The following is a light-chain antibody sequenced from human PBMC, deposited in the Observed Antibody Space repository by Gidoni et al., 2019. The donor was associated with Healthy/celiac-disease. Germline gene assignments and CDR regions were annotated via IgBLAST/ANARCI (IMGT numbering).Light chain of an antibody. CDR3: QQYNSYPL. J-gene: IGKJ4*01. CDR1: QSISSW. V-gene: IGKV1-5*01. CDR2: DAS. Sequence: DIQMTQSPSTLSASVGDRVTITCRDSQSISSWLAWYQQKPGKAPKLLIYDASSLESGVPSRFSGSGSGTEFTLTISSLQPDDFATYYCQQYNSYPLFGGGTKVEIK.